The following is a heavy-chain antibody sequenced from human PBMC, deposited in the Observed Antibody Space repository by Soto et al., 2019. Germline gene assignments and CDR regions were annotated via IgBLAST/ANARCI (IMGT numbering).Heavy chain of an antibody. CDR3: VTDRPRRTSGYGFEY. D-gene: IGHD5-18*01. Sequence: EVQLLESGGKLVQPGGSLTLSCAASGFTFSTYAMAWVRQAPGKGLEWVSGVSARGLNTDYADPVKGRFYISRDNCKSPVFLNMIRLRAEDRALYCCVTDRPRRTSGYGFEYWGQGTPVTVSS. CDR1: GFTFSTYA. J-gene: IGHJ4*02. V-gene: IGHV3-23*01. CDR2: VSARGLNT.